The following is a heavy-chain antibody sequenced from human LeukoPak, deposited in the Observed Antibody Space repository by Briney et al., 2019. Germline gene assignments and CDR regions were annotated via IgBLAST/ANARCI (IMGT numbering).Heavy chain of an antibody. Sequence: ASVKVSCKASGYTFTSYYMHWVRQAPGQGLEWMGIINPSGGSTGYAQNFQGRVTVTRDTSTSIVYMELSSLRSEDTAVYYCATRTTVYAFDIWGQGTMVTVSS. J-gene: IGHJ3*02. D-gene: IGHD4-17*01. CDR2: INPSGGST. CDR1: GYTFTSYY. CDR3: ATRTTVYAFDI. V-gene: IGHV1-46*01.